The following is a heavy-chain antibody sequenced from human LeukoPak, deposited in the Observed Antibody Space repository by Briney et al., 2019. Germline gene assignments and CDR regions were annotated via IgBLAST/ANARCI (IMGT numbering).Heavy chain of an antibody. J-gene: IGHJ5*02. D-gene: IGHD3-10*01. CDR2: MSYDGSNK. CDR3: ARESKQSRRFGVS. V-gene: IGHV3-30-3*01. CDR1: GFTFSSYA. Sequence: GGSLRLSCAVSGFTFSSYAMHWVRQAPGKGLEWVAVMSYDGSNKYYADSVKGRFTISRDNSKNTLYLQMNSLRAEDTAVYYCARESKQSRRFGVSWGQGTLVTVSS.